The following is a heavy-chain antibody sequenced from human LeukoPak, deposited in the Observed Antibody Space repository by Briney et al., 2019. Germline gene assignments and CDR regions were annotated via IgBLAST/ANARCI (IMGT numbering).Heavy chain of an antibody. Sequence: GGSLRLSCAASGFTFSSYAMSWVRQAPGKGLEWVSAISGSGGSTYYADSVKGRFTISRDNSKNTLYLQMNSLRAEDTAVYYCAKMDTYYDYVWGSYGYWGQGTLVTVSS. D-gene: IGHD3-16*01. CDR1: GFTFSSYA. CDR3: AKMDTYYDYVWGSYGY. CDR2: ISGSGGST. J-gene: IGHJ4*02. V-gene: IGHV3-23*01.